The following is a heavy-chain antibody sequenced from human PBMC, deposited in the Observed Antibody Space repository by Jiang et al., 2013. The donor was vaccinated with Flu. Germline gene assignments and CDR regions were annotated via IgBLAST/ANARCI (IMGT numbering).Heavy chain of an antibody. Sequence: QLVESGGGVVQPGRSLRLSCAASGFTFSSYGMHWVRQAPGKGLEWVAVIWYDGSNKYYADSVKGRFTISRDNSKNTLYLQMSSLRAEDTAVYYCARDGATVVTPFDYWGQGTLVTVSS. CDR1: GFTFSSYG. V-gene: IGHV3-33*01. CDR3: ARDGATVVTPFDY. J-gene: IGHJ4*02. D-gene: IGHD4-23*01. CDR2: IWYDGSNK.